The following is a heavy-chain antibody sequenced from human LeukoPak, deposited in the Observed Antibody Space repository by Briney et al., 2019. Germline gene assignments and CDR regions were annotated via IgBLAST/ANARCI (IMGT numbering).Heavy chain of an antibody. CDR2: INPNSGGT. CDR1: GYTFTGYY. CDR3: ARDLVEHSSTPLLI. Sequence: GASVKVSCKASGYTFTGYYMHWVRQAPGQGLEWMGWINPNSGGTNYAQKFQGRVTMTRDTSISTAYMELSRLRSDDTAVYYCARDLVEHSSTPLLIWGQGTMVTVSS. D-gene: IGHD6-13*01. J-gene: IGHJ3*02. V-gene: IGHV1-2*02.